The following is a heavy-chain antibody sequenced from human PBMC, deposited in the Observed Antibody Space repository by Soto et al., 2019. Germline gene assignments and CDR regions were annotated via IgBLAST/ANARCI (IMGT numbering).Heavy chain of an antibody. D-gene: IGHD1-26*01. CDR2: IKSDVSTT. J-gene: IGHJ4*02. CDR1: GFTFSNYW. V-gene: IGHV3-74*01. CDR3: ARGGWGAYYFDY. Sequence: DVQLVESGGGLVQPGGSLRLSCAASGFTFSNYWMHWVRQAPGKGLVWVSRIKSDVSTTSYADSVKGRFTISRDNAKNTLYLQMNSLRAEDTAVYYCARGGWGAYYFDYWGQGTLVTVSS.